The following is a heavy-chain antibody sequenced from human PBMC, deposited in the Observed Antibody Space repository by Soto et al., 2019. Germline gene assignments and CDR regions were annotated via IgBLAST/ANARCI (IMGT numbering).Heavy chain of an antibody. D-gene: IGHD6-13*01. V-gene: IGHV3-48*02. Sequence: EVHLVESGGGLVQPGGSLRLSCAASGFTFSSYSLNWVRQAPGKGLEWVSYITSSGTTVYYADSVRGRFTISRDNAKNSLYLQMNSVRDDATDVYYCARGSSNWAYYFDFWGQGTLVTVSS. CDR3: ARGSSNWAYYFDF. J-gene: IGHJ4*02. CDR1: GFTFSSYS. CDR2: ITSSGTTV.